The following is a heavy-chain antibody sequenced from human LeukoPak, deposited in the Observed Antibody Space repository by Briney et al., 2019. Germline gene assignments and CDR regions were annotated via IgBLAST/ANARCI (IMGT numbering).Heavy chain of an antibody. V-gene: IGHV1-8*01. CDR1: GYTFASYD. J-gene: IGHJ6*03. CDR3: ARALSWTTESYYYMDV. Sequence: ASVKVSCKASGYTFASYDINWVRQAAGQGLEWMGWMNPNSGNTGYAQKFQGRVTMTKNTSITTAYMDLSSLRSEDTAVYYCARALSWTTESYYYMDVWGKGTTVTVSS. CDR2: MNPNSGNT. D-gene: IGHD3/OR15-3a*01.